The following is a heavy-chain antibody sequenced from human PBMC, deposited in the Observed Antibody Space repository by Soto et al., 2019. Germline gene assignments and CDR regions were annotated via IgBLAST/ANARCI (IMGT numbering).Heavy chain of an antibody. CDR1: GGSFSGYY. CDR3: ARGGTVDTAMVLIDY. Sequence: SDTLSLTCAVHGGSFSGYYWSWIRQPPGKGLEWIGEINHSGSTNYNPSLKSRVTISVDTSKNQFSLKLSSVTAADTAVYYCARGGTVDTAMVLIDYWGQGTLVTVSS. V-gene: IGHV4-34*01. D-gene: IGHD5-18*01. CDR2: INHSGST. J-gene: IGHJ4*02.